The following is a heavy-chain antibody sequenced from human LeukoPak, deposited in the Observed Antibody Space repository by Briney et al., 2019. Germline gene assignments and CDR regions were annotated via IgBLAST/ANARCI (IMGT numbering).Heavy chain of an antibody. V-gene: IGHV7-4-1*02. CDR2: IDTNTGHS. Sequence: GASVKVSCKASGYSFSNYAINWVRQAPGQGLEWMGWIDTNTGHSTYAQGFTGRLVFSLDTSVNTAYLQISSLRTEDTAVYFCARDPLYPYCGGGNCYGAYWGQGTLVTVSS. J-gene: IGHJ4*02. CDR1: GYSFSNYA. D-gene: IGHD2-15*01. CDR3: ARDPLYPYCGGGNCYGAY.